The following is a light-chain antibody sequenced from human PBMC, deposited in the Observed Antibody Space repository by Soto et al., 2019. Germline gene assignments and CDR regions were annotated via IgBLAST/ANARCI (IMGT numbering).Light chain of an antibody. Sequence: DIVMTQSPDSLAVSLGERVTINCKSSQSVLYSSNNMNYLAWFQQKPGQPPKLLIYWASTRESGVPDRFSGSGSGTDFTLTISGLQAEDVAVYYCQQYYNTPLTFGGGTKVEI. CDR2: WAS. V-gene: IGKV4-1*01. CDR3: QQYYNTPLT. J-gene: IGKJ4*01. CDR1: QSVLYSSNNMNY.